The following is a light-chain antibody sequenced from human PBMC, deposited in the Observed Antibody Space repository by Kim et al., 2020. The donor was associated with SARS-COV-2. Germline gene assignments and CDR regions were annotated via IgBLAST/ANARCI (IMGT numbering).Light chain of an antibody. J-gene: IGKJ1*01. Sequence: EIVMTQSPATLSVSPGERATLSCRASQSVSSKLYWYQQKPGQAPRLLIYGASTGATGIPARFSGSGSGTEFTLTISSLQSEDFAVYYCQQQNTCSRTFGQGTKVEIK. CDR2: GAS. CDR1: QSVSSK. CDR3: QQQNTCSRT. V-gene: IGKV3-15*01.